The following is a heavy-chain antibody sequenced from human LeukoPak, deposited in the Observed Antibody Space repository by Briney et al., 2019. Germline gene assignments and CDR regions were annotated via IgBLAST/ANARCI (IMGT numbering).Heavy chain of an antibody. CDR1: GFTFSSYG. CDR2: IWYDGSNK. J-gene: IGHJ6*02. Sequence: PGRALRLSCAASGFTFSSYGMRWVRQAPGKGLEWVAVIWYDGSNKYYADSVKGRFTISRDNSKNRLYLQMNSLRAEDAAVYYCARTDGYCSSTSCYFAFYYYYCMDVWGQGTTVTVSS. V-gene: IGHV3-33*01. CDR3: ARTDGYCSSTSCYFAFYYYYCMDV. D-gene: IGHD2-2*03.